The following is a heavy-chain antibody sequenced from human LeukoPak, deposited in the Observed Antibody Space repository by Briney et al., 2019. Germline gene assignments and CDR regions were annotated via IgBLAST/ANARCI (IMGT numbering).Heavy chain of an antibody. CDR2: ISYDGSNK. V-gene: IGHV3-30*03. CDR1: GFIFSNYG. D-gene: IGHD1-26*01. Sequence: GGSLRLSCAASGFIFSNYGMSWVRQAPGKGLEWVAVISYDGSNKYYADSVKGRFTISRDNSKNTLYLQMNSLRAEDTAVYYCAHIVGATYVLSGYFDYWGQGTLVTVSS. J-gene: IGHJ4*02. CDR3: AHIVGATYVLSGYFDY.